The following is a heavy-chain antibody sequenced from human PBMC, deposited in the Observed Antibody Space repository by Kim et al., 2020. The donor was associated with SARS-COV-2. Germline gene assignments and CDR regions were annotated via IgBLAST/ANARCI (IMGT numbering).Heavy chain of an antibody. V-gene: IGHV5-51*01. CDR1: GYSFTSYW. D-gene: IGHD2-2*01. CDR3: ARQRCSSTSCYAFHYYGMDV. Sequence: GESLKISCKGSGYSFTSYWIGWVRQMPGKGLEWMGIIYPGDSDTRYSPSFQGQVTISADKSISTAYLQWSSLKASDTAMYYCARQRCSSTSCYAFHYYGMDVWGQRTTVTVSS. CDR2: IYPGDSDT. J-gene: IGHJ6*02.